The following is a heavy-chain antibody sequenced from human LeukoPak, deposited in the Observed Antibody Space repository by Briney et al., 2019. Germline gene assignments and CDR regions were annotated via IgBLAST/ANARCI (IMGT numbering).Heavy chain of an antibody. J-gene: IGHJ4*02. CDR3: ARGRMITRDYFDY. V-gene: IGHV1-69*06. Sequence: ASVKVSCKVSGGTFSSYAISWVRQAPGQGLEWMGGIIPIFGTANYAQKFQGRVTITADKSTSTAYMELSSLRSEDTAVYYCARGRMITRDYFDYWGQGTLVTVSS. D-gene: IGHD3-16*01. CDR2: IIPIFGTA. CDR1: GGTFSSYA.